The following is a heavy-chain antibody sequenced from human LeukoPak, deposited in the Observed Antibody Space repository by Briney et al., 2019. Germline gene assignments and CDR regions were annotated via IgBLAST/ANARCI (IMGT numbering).Heavy chain of an antibody. V-gene: IGHV1-2*02. D-gene: IGHD3-3*01. J-gene: IGHJ4*02. Sequence: GASVKVSCKASGYTFTGYYMHWVRQAPGQGLEWMGWINPNSGGTNYARKFQGRVTMTRDTSISTAYMELSRLRSDDTAVYYCARYSDFWSGYYGYYFDYWGQGTLVTVSS. CDR1: GYTFTGYY. CDR2: INPNSGGT. CDR3: ARYSDFWSGYYGYYFDY.